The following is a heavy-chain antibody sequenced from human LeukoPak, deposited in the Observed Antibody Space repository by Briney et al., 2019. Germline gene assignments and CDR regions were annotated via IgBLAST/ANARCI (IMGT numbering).Heavy chain of an antibody. CDR3: ARSPISMIVGHYYYYTDV. J-gene: IGHJ6*03. V-gene: IGHV4-59*01. Sequence: PSETLSLTCTVSGGSISSYYWSWIRQPPGKGLEWIGYIYYSGSTNYNPSLKSRVTISVDTSKNQFSLKLSSVTAADTAVYYCARSPISMIVGHYYYYTDVWGKGTTVTVSS. CDR2: IYYSGST. D-gene: IGHD3-22*01. CDR1: GGSISSYY.